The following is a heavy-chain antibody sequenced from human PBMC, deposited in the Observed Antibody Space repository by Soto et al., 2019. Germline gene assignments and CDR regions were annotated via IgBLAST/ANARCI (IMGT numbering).Heavy chain of an antibody. CDR1: GYTFTSYA. J-gene: IGHJ4*02. V-gene: IGHV1-3*01. CDR2: INAGNGNT. D-gene: IGHD2-21*02. CDR3: ARAWVVVTAPDY. Sequence: ASVKVSCKASGYTFTSYAMHWVRQAPGQRLEWMGWINAGNGNTKYSQKFQGRVTITRDTSASTAYMELSSLRSEDTAVYYCARAWVVVTAPDYWGQGTMVTVSS.